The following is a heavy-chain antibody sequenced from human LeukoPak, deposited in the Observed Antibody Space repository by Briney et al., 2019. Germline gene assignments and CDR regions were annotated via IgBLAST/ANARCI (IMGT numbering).Heavy chain of an antibody. Sequence: PGGSLRLSCAASGFSFSSDTMNWVRQAPGKRPEWVSSISSTNTYIHYLDSVRGRFTISRDNAKNSLYLQMNSLRAEDTAVYYCAKDLAGATNYYGMDVWGQGTTVTVSS. CDR1: GFSFSSDT. D-gene: IGHD1-26*01. CDR2: ISSTNTYI. J-gene: IGHJ6*02. CDR3: AKDLAGATNYYGMDV. V-gene: IGHV3-21*04.